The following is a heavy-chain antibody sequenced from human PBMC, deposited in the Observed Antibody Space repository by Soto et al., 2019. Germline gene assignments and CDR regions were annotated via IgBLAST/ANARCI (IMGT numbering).Heavy chain of an antibody. V-gene: IGHV3-15*07. Sequence: EVQLVESGGGLVKPGESLRLSCAASGFTFTNAWMNWVRQAPGKGPEWVCRIRSKTDGGTPDYAAPVKGRFTISRDDSTNTLYVQMNSLTTEDTAIYYCTTEKVYWGQGTLVTVSS. CDR3: TTEKVY. J-gene: IGHJ4*02. CDR2: IRSKTDGGTP. CDR1: GFTFTNAW.